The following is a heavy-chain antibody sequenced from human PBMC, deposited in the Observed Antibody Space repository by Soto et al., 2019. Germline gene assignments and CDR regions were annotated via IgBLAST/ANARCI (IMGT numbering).Heavy chain of an antibody. J-gene: IGHJ6*02. CDR3: ARDVMVRGVITPYYYGMEV. CDR1: GYTFTSYG. D-gene: IGHD3-10*01. Sequence: ASVKVSCKASGYTFTSYGISWVRQAPGQGLEWMGWISAYNGNTNYAQKLQGRVTMTTDTSTSTAYMELRSLRSDDTAVYYCARDVMVRGVITPYYYGMEVWGQGTTVNVSS. CDR2: ISAYNGNT. V-gene: IGHV1-18*01.